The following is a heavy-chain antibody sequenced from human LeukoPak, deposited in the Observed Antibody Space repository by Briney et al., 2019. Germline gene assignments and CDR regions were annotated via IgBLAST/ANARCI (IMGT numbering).Heavy chain of an antibody. Sequence: GGSLRLSCAASGFTFNTYSMNWVRQAPGKGLEWVSSISSSNSYIYYADSMKGRFTISRGNAKNSLYLQMNSLRAEDTAVYYCARDRRGIGKAFDIWGQGTMVTVSS. CDR1: GFTFNTYS. CDR3: ARDRRGIGKAFDI. V-gene: IGHV3-21*01. CDR2: ISSSNSYI. D-gene: IGHD1-26*01. J-gene: IGHJ3*02.